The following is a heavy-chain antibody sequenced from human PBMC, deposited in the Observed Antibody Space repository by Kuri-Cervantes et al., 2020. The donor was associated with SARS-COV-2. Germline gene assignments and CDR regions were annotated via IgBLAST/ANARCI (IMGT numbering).Heavy chain of an antibody. V-gene: IGHV4-30-4*08. CDR2: IYYSGST. CDR3: ARGVVRNKMIVVVFTGTEYYFDS. Sequence: SETLSLTCTVSGGSVSGGDYYWSWIRQPPGKGLEWIGYIYYSGSTYYNPSLKSRVTISVDTSKNQFSLKLNSVTAADTGVYYCARGVVRNKMIVVVFTGTEYYFDSWGQGTLVTVSS. J-gene: IGHJ4*02. D-gene: IGHD3-22*01. CDR1: GGSVSGGDYY.